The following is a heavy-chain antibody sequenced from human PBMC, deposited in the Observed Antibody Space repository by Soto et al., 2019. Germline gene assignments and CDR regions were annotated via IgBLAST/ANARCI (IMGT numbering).Heavy chain of an antibody. CDR3: ARDETIATPAGGY. V-gene: IGHV1-18*01. CDR1: GYTFTTYG. D-gene: IGHD6-6*01. Sequence: QVQLVQSGTEVKQPGASVKVSCKASGYTFTTYGINWVRQAPGQGLEWMGWISAYNGNTNYAQNLQGRVTMTTDTSKSTAYMELRSLRSDDTAVYYCARDETIATPAGGYWGQGTLVTVSS. J-gene: IGHJ4*02. CDR2: ISAYNGNT.